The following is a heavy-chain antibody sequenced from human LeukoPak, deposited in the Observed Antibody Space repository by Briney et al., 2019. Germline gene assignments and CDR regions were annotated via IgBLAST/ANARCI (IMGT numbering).Heavy chain of an antibody. V-gene: IGHV3-30*18. Sequence: GRSLRLSCAASGFTFSSYGMHWVRQAPGKGLEWVAVISYDGSNKYYADSVKGRFTISRDNSKNTLYLQMNSLRAEDTAVYYCAKGRSFRQGLPFDYWGQGTLVTASS. CDR2: ISYDGSNK. CDR1: GFTFSSYG. CDR3: AKGRSFRQGLPFDY. J-gene: IGHJ4*02.